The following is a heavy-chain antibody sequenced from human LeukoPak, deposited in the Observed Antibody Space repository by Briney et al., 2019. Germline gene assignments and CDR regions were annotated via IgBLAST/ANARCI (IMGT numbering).Heavy chain of an antibody. J-gene: IGHJ4*02. CDR1: GFSFGSYG. D-gene: IGHD3-10*01. Sequence: GGSLRLSCAASGFSFGSYGIHWVRQTPGKGLEWVAVVSYDGSNKDYSDSVKGRFTISRDNSKNTVNLQMNSLRVEDTDVYYCAREMGSVYFDYWGQGTLVTVSS. V-gene: IGHV3-33*01. CDR2: VSYDGSNK. CDR3: AREMGSVYFDY.